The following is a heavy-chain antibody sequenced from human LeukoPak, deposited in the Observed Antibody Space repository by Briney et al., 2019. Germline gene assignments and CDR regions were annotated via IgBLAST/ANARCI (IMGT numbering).Heavy chain of an antibody. J-gene: IGHJ4*02. D-gene: IGHD5-12*01. CDR1: GFTFSSYG. CDR2: ISGSGGST. Sequence: GGTLRLSCAASGFTFSSYGMSWVRQAPGKGLEWVSAISGSGGSTYYADSVKGRFTISRDNSKNTLYLQMNSLRAEDTAVYYCAKGGYSGYEDFDYWGQGTLVTVSS. CDR3: AKGGYSGYEDFDY. V-gene: IGHV3-23*01.